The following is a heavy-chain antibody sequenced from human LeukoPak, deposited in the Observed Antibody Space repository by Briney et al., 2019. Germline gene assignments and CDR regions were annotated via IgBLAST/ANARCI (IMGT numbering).Heavy chain of an antibody. V-gene: IGHV1-2*02. CDR3: ARAPWAKLEPSFDY. CDR1: GYTFTGYY. CDR2: INPNSGGT. Sequence: ASVKVSCKASGYTFTGYYMHCVRQAPGQGLEWMGWINPNSGGTNYAQKFQGRVTMTRDTSISTAYMELSRLRSEDTAVYYCARAPWAKLEPSFDYWGQGTLVTVSS. J-gene: IGHJ4*02. D-gene: IGHD1-1*01.